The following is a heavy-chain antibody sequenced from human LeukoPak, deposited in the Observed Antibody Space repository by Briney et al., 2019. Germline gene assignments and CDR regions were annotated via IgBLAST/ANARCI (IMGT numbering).Heavy chain of an antibody. Sequence: ASVTVSCKVSGYTLTELSMHWVRQAPGEGLECMGGFDPEDGETIYAQKFQGRVTMTEDTSTDTAYMELSSLRSEDTALYYSATVIPWDTVHFDYWGQGTLVTVSS. D-gene: IGHD1-26*01. V-gene: IGHV1-24*01. J-gene: IGHJ4*02. CDR3: ATVIPWDTVHFDY. CDR2: FDPEDGET. CDR1: GYTLTELS.